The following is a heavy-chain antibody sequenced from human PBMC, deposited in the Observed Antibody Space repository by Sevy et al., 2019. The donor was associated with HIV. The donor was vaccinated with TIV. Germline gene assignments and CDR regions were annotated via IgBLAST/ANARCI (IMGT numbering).Heavy chain of an antibody. J-gene: IGHJ4*02. CDR3: ARAIGTQVAGLYYFDY. CDR2: IYHSGHS. CDR1: GYSISSDYY. V-gene: IGHV4-38-2*01. Sequence: SETLSLTCAVSGYSISSDYYWGWIRQPPGKGLEWIGSIYHSGHSYYNPSLKSRVTISVDTSKNQFSLKLSSVTAADTAVYYCARAIGTQVAGLYYFDYWGQGTLVTVSS. D-gene: IGHD6-19*01.